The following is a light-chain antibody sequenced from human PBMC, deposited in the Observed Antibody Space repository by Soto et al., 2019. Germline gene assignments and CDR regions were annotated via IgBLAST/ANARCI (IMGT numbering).Light chain of an antibody. Sequence: IHMTQSPSTVSASVGDVINISCRAAQDIGDWLAWYQQRPGEAPKLLIFHAPTLHSGVPSRFSGTRSGTIFTLTVSGLQPEDFATYYCQQGKSFPYTFGQGTRLET. CDR2: HAP. CDR1: QDIGDW. V-gene: IGKV1-12*01. J-gene: IGKJ2*01. CDR3: QQGKSFPYT.